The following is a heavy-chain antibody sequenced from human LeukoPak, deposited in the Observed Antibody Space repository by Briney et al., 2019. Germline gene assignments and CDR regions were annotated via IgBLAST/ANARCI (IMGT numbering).Heavy chain of an antibody. CDR3: AIAAALST. J-gene: IGHJ5*02. CDR1: GFIVSSNY. Sequence: PGGSLRLSCAASGFIVSSNYMSWVRQAPGKGLVWVSGINSDGSTTSFADSVKGRFTISRDNAKNTLYLQMNSLRADDTAVYYCAIAAALSTWGQGALVTVSS. CDR2: INSDGSTT. V-gene: IGHV3-74*01. D-gene: IGHD2-2*01.